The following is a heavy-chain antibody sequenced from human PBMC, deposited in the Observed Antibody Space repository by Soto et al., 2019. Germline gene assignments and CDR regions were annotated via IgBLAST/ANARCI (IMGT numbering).Heavy chain of an antibody. CDR3: ATSGGNVPGYYFDY. D-gene: IGHD2-15*01. CDR1: GGSISSGGYY. V-gene: IGHV4-31*03. J-gene: IGHJ4*02. CDR2: IYYSGTT. Sequence: TSETLSLTCTVSGGSISSGGYYWSWIRQHPGQGLEWIGYIYYSGTTYYNPSLKSRVTISVDTSKNQFSLKLSSVTAADTAVYYCATSGGNVPGYYFDYWGQGTLVTVSS.